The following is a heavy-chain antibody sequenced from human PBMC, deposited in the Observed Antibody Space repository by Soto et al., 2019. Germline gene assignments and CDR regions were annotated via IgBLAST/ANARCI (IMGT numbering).Heavy chain of an antibody. CDR3: ARSEYYYDSSGYYPVYFDY. CDR2: IYYSGST. Sequence: PSETLSLTCTVSGGSISSGDYYWSWIRQPPGKGLEWIGYIYYSGSTYYNPSLKSRVTISVDTSKNQFSLKLSSVTAADTAVYYCARSEYYYDSSGYYPVYFDYWGQGTLVTVS. D-gene: IGHD3-22*01. CDR1: GGSISSGDYY. J-gene: IGHJ4*02. V-gene: IGHV4-30-4*01.